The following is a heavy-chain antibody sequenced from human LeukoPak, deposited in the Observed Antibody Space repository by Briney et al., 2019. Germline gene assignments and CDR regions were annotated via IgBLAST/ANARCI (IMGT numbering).Heavy chain of an antibody. J-gene: IGHJ4*02. CDR2: IAPTDSYT. V-gene: IGHV5-10-1*01. CDR3: ASGSGTYSPDY. CDR1: GYSFTSYW. Sequence: GESLKISCQGSGYSFTSYWITWVRQMRGKGLEWMGMIAPTDSYTNYSPSFQGHVTISVDKSISTAYLQWSSLKASDTAMYFCASGSGTYSPDYWGQGTLVTVSS. D-gene: IGHD3-10*01.